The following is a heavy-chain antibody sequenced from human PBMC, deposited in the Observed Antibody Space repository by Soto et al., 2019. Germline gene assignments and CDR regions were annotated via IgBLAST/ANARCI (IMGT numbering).Heavy chain of an antibody. CDR3: ARSLGWWDAFDI. CDR1: GFSFSSSW. D-gene: IGHD2-8*02. Sequence: EVQLVESGGDLVQPGGSLRLSCAASGFSFSSSWMSWVRQAPGKGLEWVANLKQDGREKYYVDSVKGRFTISRDNAENSLFLQMNGLSAEDTAVYYCARSLGWWDAFDICGQGTMVTVSS. V-gene: IGHV3-7*01. J-gene: IGHJ3*02. CDR2: LKQDGREK.